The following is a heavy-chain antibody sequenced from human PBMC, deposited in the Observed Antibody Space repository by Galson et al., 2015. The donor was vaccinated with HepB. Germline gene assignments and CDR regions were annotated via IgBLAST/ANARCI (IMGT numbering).Heavy chain of an antibody. Sequence: PVKVSCKASGYTFTSYYMHWVRQAPGQGLEWMGIINPSGGSTSYAQKFQGRVTMTRDTSTITVYMVLSSLRTEDTAVYYCARGGNYLADYWGQGTLVTVSS. D-gene: IGHD5-24*01. CDR3: ARGGNYLADY. J-gene: IGHJ4*02. CDR1: GYTFTSYY. CDR2: INPSGGST. V-gene: IGHV1-46*01.